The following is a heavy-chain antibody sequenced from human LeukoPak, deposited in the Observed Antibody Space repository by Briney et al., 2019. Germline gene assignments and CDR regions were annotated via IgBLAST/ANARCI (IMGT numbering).Heavy chain of an antibody. V-gene: IGHV3-33*01. J-gene: IGHJ4*02. CDR2: IWYDGSKE. D-gene: IGHD2-15*01. Sequence: GRSLRLSCAASGFTFKNYGLHWVRQAPGKGLEWVALIWYDGSKEYYADSVKGRITISRDNSKNALYLQMNSLEAEDTAMYYCARDLDRATPTPDYWGQGTLVTVSS. CDR1: GFTFKNYG. CDR3: ARDLDRATPTPDY.